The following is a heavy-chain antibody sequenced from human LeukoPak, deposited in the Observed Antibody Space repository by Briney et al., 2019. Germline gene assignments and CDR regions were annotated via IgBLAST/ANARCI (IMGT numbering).Heavy chain of an antibody. CDR1: GFIFNHHA. CDR3: AKDAQRGFDYSNSLEN. D-gene: IGHD4-11*01. J-gene: IGHJ4*02. V-gene: IGHV3-33*06. Sequence: GGALRVACAASGFIFNHHAMHWVRQAPGKGLEWVAVIWSDKSNRFYADSVRGRFTISRDDSRKTVYLQMEGMTAEDTAIYYCAKDAQRGFDYSNSLENWGKGALVTVAS. CDR2: IWSDKSNR.